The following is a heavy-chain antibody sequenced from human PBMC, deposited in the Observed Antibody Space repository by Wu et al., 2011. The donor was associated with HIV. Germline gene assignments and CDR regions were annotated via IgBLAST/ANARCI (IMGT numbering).Heavy chain of an antibody. Sequence: QVQLVQSGAEVKKPGSSVKVSCKASGGTFSTYGISWVRQAPGQGLEWMGGIIPILGTVKYAQKFQGRVTITADKSTSTAYMELSSLRSEDTAMYYCARDFGGDGDSWGQGTLVTVSS. J-gene: IGHJ4*02. CDR1: GGTFSTYG. CDR3: ARDFGGDGDS. CDR2: IIPILGTV. D-gene: IGHD2-21*01. V-gene: IGHV1-69*06.